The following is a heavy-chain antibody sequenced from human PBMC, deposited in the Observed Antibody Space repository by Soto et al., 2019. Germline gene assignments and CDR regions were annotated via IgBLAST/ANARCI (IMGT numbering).Heavy chain of an antibody. J-gene: IGHJ6*02. CDR1: GGTFSSYA. CDR3: ARKRLVDGYKPYYYYYGMDV. V-gene: IGHV1-69*13. Sequence: ASVKVSCKASGGTFSSYAISWVRQAPGQGLEWMGGIIPIFGTANYAQKFQGRVTITADESTGTAYMELSSLRSEDTAVYYCARKRLVDGYKPYYYYYGMDVWGQGTTVTVSS. D-gene: IGHD2-8*02. CDR2: IIPIFGTA.